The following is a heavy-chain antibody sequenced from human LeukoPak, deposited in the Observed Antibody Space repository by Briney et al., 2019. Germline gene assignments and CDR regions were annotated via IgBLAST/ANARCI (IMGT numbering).Heavy chain of an antibody. J-gene: IGHJ4*02. Sequence: GGSLRLSCAASGFTFSSYWMTWVRQAPGKGLEWVTNIKQDGSDKYYVDSVKGRFTISRDNAKNSLYLQMSSLRAEDSAVYYCARSTGQTATGLGDFDYWGQGTLVTASS. CDR1: GFTFSSYW. CDR3: ARSTGQTATGLGDFDY. CDR2: IKQDGSDK. D-gene: IGHD1-1*01. V-gene: IGHV3-7*01.